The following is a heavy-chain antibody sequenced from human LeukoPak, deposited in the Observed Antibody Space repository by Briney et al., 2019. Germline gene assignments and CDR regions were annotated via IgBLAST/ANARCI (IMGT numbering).Heavy chain of an antibody. J-gene: IGHJ6*02. Sequence: PSETLSLTCTVSGGSISSYYWSWIRQPPGKGLEWIGYIYYSGSTNYNPSLKSRVTISVDTSKNQFSLKLSSVTAADTAVYYCARALASSGNDYGMDVWGQGTTVTVSS. V-gene: IGHV4-59*01. CDR3: ARALASSGNDYGMDV. CDR2: IYYSGST. D-gene: IGHD1-26*01. CDR1: GGSISSYY.